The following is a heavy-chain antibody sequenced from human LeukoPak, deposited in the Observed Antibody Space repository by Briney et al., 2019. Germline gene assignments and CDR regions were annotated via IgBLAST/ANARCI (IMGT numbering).Heavy chain of an antibody. CDR3: ASRGGTYPKYYYMDV. Sequence: ASVKVSCKASGYTFTGSYMHRVRQAPGQGLEWMGWINPNNGGTIYAQKFQGRVTMTGDTSISTAYMELSSLRSDDTAVYYCASRGGTYPKYYYMDVWGKGTTVTVSS. CDR2: INPNNGGT. J-gene: IGHJ6*03. CDR1: GYTFTGSY. V-gene: IGHV1-2*02.